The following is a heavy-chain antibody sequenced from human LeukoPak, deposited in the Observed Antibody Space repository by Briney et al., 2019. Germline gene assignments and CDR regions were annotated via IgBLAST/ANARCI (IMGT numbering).Heavy chain of an antibody. V-gene: IGHV4-39*01. J-gene: IGHJ1*01. CDR3: ARAPLGYDFWSGYQYFQH. CDR2: IYYSGST. CDR1: GASISSYY. Sequence: SETLSLTCTVSGASISSYYWGWIRQPPGKGLEWIGSIYYSGSTYYNPSLKSRVTISVDTSKNQFSLKLSSVTAADTAVYYCARAPLGYDFWSGYQYFQHWGQGTLVTVSS. D-gene: IGHD3-3*01.